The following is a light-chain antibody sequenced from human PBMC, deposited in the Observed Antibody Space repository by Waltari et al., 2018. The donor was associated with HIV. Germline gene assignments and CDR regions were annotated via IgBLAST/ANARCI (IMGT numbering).Light chain of an antibody. Sequence: QSVLTQPPSASGTAGQRVTISCSGSRSNIGDHFISWFQQLPGPAPKLLIYRNDQRPSGVPDRFSGSKSGTSASLAISGLRSEDEADYYCAAWDDRLLWVFGGGTILTVL. J-gene: IGLJ3*02. CDR2: RND. CDR1: RSNIGDHF. V-gene: IGLV1-47*01. CDR3: AAWDDRLLWV.